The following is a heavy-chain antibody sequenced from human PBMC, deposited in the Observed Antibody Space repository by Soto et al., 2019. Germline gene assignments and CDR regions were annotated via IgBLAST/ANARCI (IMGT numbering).Heavy chain of an antibody. D-gene: IGHD6-13*01. J-gene: IGHJ4*02. CDR1: GGSISSYY. Sequence: QVQLQESGPGLVKPSETLSLTCTVSGGSISSYYWSWIRQPPGKGLEWIGYIDYSGSTNYNPSLKSRVTISVDTAKNQFSLKLSSVTAADTAVYYCARSGDSRVLNYWGQGTLVTVSS. CDR2: IDYSGST. V-gene: IGHV4-59*01. CDR3: ARSGDSRVLNY.